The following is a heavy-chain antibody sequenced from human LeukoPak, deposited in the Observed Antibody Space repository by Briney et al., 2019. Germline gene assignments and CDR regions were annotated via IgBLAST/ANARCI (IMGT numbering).Heavy chain of an antibody. J-gene: IGHJ3*02. Sequence: GASVKVSRKASGYTFTAYYIHWVRQAPGQGLEWMGWINPNSGGTNYALKFRGRVTMTRDTSISTASMELSRLISDDTAVYYCARPQDHGGNVENFNIWGQGTMVTVSS. CDR3: ARPQDHGGNVENFNI. V-gene: IGHV1-2*02. CDR1: GYTFTAYY. CDR2: INPNSGGT. D-gene: IGHD4-23*01.